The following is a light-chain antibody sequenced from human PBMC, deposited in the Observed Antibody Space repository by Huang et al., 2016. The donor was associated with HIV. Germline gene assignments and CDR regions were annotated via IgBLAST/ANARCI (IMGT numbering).Light chain of an antibody. J-gene: IGKJ4*01. CDR2: CSS. CDR3: HQYNNWLLS. CDR1: RSVSTN. Sequence: EIVMTQSPATLSVSPGQRVTLSCRANRSVSTNLAWYQQRHGQAPRLLIYCSSTRAPGIPARFSGSGSGTDFSLTISSLQSEDFALYYCHQYNNWLLSFGGGTRV. V-gene: IGKV3-15*01.